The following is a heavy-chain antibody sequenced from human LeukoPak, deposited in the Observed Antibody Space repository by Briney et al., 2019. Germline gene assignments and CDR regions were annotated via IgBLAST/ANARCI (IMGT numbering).Heavy chain of an antibody. CDR1: GFTFNSYA. Sequence: GGSLRLSCAASGFTFNSYAMHWVRQVPGKGLEWVAFIRYDGSNQYHADPVKGRFTISRDNSKNTLYLQMNSLRAEDTAVYYCAKEVLTYSGSSRHYFDYWGRGTLVTVSS. D-gene: IGHD1-26*01. CDR3: AKEVLTYSGSSRHYFDY. V-gene: IGHV3-30*02. CDR2: IRYDGSNQ. J-gene: IGHJ4*02.